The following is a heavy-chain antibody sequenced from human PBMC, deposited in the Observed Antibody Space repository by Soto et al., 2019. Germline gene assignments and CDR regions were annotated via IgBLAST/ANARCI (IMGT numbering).Heavy chain of an antibody. CDR1: GFTFSSYA. CDR3: AKPNAMPLVATVHSQHYFDY. D-gene: IGHD5-12*01. J-gene: IGHJ4*02. V-gene: IGHV3-23*01. Sequence: GGSLRLSCAASGFTFSSYAMSWVRQAPGKGLEWVSAISGSGGSTYYADSVKGRFTISRDNSKNTLYLQMNSLRAEDTAVYYCAKPNAMPLVATVHSQHYFDYWGQGTLVTVSS. CDR2: ISGSGGST.